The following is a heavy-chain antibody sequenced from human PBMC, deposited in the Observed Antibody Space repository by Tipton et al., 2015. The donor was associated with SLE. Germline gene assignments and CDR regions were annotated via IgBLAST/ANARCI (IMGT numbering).Heavy chain of an antibody. CDR3: ARGNYDFRGRTFDI. CDR2: IYSSGGT. J-gene: IGHJ3*02. CDR1: GDSMNNYY. V-gene: IGHV4-4*08. Sequence: TLSLTCSVSGDSMNNYYWGWIRQPAGMPLEWIGYIYSSGGTDYNPSLKRRLTISVETSKNQFSLKLTSVTAADTAVYYCARGNYDFRGRTFDIWGQGTMVTVSS. D-gene: IGHD3-3*01.